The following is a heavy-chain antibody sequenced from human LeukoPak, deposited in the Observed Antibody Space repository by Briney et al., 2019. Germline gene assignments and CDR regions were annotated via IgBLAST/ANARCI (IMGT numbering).Heavy chain of an antibody. V-gene: IGHV1-46*01. CDR2: INPSGGST. J-gene: IGHJ4*02. Sequence: ASVKVSCKASGYTFTSYYMHWVRQAPGQGLEWMGIINPSGGSTSYAQKFQGRVTMTRDTSTSTVYMELSSLRSEDTAVYYCAALTVAGPFDYWGQGTLVTVSS. D-gene: IGHD6-19*01. CDR1: GYTFTSYY. CDR3: AALTVAGPFDY.